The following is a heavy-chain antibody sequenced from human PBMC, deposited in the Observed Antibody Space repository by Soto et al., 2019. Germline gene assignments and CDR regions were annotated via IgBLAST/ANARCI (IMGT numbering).Heavy chain of an antibody. V-gene: IGHV3-23*01. D-gene: IGHD3-10*01. CDR2: INGSGHST. J-gene: IGHJ4*02. CDR1: GFPFSSYV. CDR3: AKSQYTSGSLPFDY. Sequence: EVQLLESGGGLVQPGGPLSFSGAASGFPFSSYVLSWVPQAPGKGLEWVSAINGSGHSTSYPDSVKGRFTISRDNSKNTLWLQMNSLRAEDTAVFCCAKSQYTSGSLPFDYWGQGTLVTVSS.